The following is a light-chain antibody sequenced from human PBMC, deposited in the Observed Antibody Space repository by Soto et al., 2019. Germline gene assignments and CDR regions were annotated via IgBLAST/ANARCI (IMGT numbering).Light chain of an antibody. CDR1: QCIRHD. CDR3: QQYYSFPWT. CDR2: AAS. J-gene: IGKJ1*01. Sequence: IQMTPSPSSLSASVGYRGTVTCRASQCIRHDLGWYQQKPGKAPKRLIYAASTLQSGVPSRFSGSGSGTDFTLTISCLQSEDFATYYCQQYYSFPWTFGQGTKVDNK. V-gene: IGKV1-17*01.